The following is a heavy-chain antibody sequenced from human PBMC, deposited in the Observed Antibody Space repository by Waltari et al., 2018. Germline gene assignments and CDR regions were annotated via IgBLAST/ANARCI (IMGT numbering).Heavy chain of an antibody. CDR3: ARAPMSGAATGTFDF. Sequence: QVQLQESGPGLVKPSETLSPTCTVPGYSITSGYYWGCIRQPPGKGLEWIGSIYHSGNTYYNPSLKGRLTISVDTSKNQFSLRLSSVTAADTAVYYCARAPMSGAATGTFDFWGLGSLVTVSP. V-gene: IGHV4-38-2*02. CDR1: GYSITSGYY. J-gene: IGHJ4*02. CDR2: IYHSGNT. D-gene: IGHD6-13*01.